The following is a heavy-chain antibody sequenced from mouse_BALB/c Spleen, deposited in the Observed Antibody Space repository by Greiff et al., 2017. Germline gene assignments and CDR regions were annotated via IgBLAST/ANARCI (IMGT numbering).Heavy chain of an antibody. CDR2: IDPANGNT. J-gene: IGHJ3*01. CDR1: GFNIKDTY. D-gene: IGHD1-1*01. CDR3: APITTVVAPGFAY. V-gene: IGHV14-3*02. Sequence: EVKLMESGAELVKPGASVKLSCTASGFNIKDTYMHWVKQRPEQGLEWIGRIDPANGNTKYDPKFQGKATITADTSSNTAYLQLSSLTSEDTAVYYCAPITTVVAPGFAYWGQGTLVTVSA.